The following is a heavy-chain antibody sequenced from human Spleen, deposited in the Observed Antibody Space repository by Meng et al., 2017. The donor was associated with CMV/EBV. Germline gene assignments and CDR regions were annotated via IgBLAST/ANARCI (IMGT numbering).Heavy chain of an antibody. CDR2: IWPDGNNK. J-gene: IGHJ4*02. D-gene: IGHD6-13*01. CDR3: AKGLKYSSSWYPFDY. CDR1: GFTFSSYA. V-gene: IGHV3-33*08. Sequence: SGFTFSSYAMHWVRQAPGKGLEWVAVIWPDGNNKYYADSVKGQFTISRDNSKSTLYLEMNSLRVEDTAVYFCAKGLKYSSSWYPFDYWGQGALVTVSS.